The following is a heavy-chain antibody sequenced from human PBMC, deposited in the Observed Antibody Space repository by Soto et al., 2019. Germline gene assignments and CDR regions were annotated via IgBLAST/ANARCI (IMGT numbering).Heavy chain of an antibody. CDR3: ARDPAYYYDSRGSSSWFDP. J-gene: IGHJ5*02. CDR2: LSAYNGNT. D-gene: IGHD3-22*01. Sequence: ASVKVSCNASGYTFTSYGISWVRQAPGQGLEWMGWLSAYNGNTNYAQKLQGRVTMTTDTSTSTAHMELRSLRSDDTAGYYCARDPAYYYDSRGSSSWFDPGGQGTLVTVSS. CDR1: GYTFTSYG. V-gene: IGHV1-18*01.